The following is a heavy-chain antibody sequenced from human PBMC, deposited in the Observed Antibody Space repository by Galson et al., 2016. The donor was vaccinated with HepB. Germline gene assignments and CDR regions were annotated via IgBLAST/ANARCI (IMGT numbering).Heavy chain of an antibody. CDR3: ARDTLPSGLYNYYYAMDV. CDR1: GGSISSHY. Sequence: SETLSLTCTVSGGSISSHYWSWIRQPPGKGLEWIGYIYNRGSTDYSPSLKSRVTISVDTSKNQFSLNLTSVTAADTAVYYCARDTLPSGLYNYYYAMDVWGKGTPVTVSS. D-gene: IGHD3-3*01. V-gene: IGHV4-59*11. J-gene: IGHJ6*04. CDR2: IYNRGST.